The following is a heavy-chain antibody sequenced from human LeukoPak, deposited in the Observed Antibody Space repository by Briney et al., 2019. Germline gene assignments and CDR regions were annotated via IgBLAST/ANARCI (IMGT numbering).Heavy chain of an antibody. CDR2: ISSSGSTI. J-gene: IGHJ4*02. D-gene: IGHD2-2*02. CDR1: GFTFSDYY. Sequence: IPGGSLRLSCAASGFTFSDYYMSWIRQAPGKGLEWVSYISSSGSTIYYADSVKGRFTISRDNSKNTLYLQMNSLRAEDTAVYYCASGYCSSTSCYNIDYWGQGTLVTVSS. CDR3: ASGYCSSTSCYNIDY. V-gene: IGHV3-11*04.